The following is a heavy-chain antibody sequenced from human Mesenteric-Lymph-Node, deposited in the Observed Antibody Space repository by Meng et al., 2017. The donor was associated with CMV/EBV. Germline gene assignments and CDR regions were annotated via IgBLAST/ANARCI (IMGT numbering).Heavy chain of an antibody. CDR3: ARDKSWATSIDY. Sequence: EASGCRFNRYDMGWIRQAPGKGVRWVSSISGGGTSTYYAGSVESRFTISRDNSNNTLYMQMNSLRAEDTAVYYCARDKSWATSIDYWGQGTLVTVSS. CDR1: GCRFNRYD. J-gene: IGHJ4*02. D-gene: IGHD2-15*01. V-gene: IGHV3-23*01. CDR2: ISGGGTST.